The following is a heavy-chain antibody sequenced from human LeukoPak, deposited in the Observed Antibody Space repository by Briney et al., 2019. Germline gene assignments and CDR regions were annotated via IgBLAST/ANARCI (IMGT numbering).Heavy chain of an antibody. J-gene: IGHJ4*02. CDR2: INSDGSST. CDR1: GFTFSSYW. V-gene: IGHV3-74*01. Sequence: GGSLRLSCAASGFTFSSYWMHWVRQAPGKGLMWVSRINSDGSSTSYADSVKGRFTISRDNAKNTLYLQMNSLRAEDTAVYYCARDQLTWTSYYFDYWGQGTLVTVSS. D-gene: IGHD1-1*01. CDR3: ARDQLTWTSYYFDY.